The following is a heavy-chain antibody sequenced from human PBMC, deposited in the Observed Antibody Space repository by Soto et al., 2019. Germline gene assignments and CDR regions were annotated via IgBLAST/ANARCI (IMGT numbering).Heavy chain of an antibody. D-gene: IGHD2-21*02. Sequence: ASVKVSCKASGYTFTSYYMHWVRQAPGQGLEWMGIINPSGGSTSYAQKFQGRVTMTRDTSTSTVYMELSSLRSEDTAVYYCAGDLAYCGGDCSQTYYYYYGMDVWGQGTTVTVSS. J-gene: IGHJ6*02. CDR2: INPSGGST. CDR3: AGDLAYCGGDCSQTYYYYYGMDV. V-gene: IGHV1-46*01. CDR1: GYTFTSYY.